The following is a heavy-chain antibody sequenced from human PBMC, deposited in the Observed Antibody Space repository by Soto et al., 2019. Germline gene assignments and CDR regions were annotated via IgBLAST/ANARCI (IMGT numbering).Heavy chain of an antibody. CDR3: ARVTGGHDSGGNYMDV. CDR1: GYNFTNYG. V-gene: IGHV1-8*01. D-gene: IGHD5-12*01. J-gene: IGHJ6*03. Sequence: GASVKVSCKASGYNFTNYGVNWVRQATGQGLEWMGWMNPNSGNTGYAQKFQGRVTMTRNTSISTAYMELRRLTSDDTAVYYCARVTGGHDSGGNYMDVWGTGTTVTVSS. CDR2: MNPNSGNT.